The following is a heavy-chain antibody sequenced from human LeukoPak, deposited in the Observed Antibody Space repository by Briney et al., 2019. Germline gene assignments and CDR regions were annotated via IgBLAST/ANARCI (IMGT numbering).Heavy chain of an antibody. CDR1: GFTLSSYA. D-gene: IGHD3-16*02. CDR2: ISANGGTT. J-gene: IGHJ4*02. V-gene: IGHV3-23*01. CDR3: ERLRLGELSTVDY. Sequence: PGGSLRLSCAASGFTLSSYAMSWVRQAPGKGLEWVSAISANGGTTYYADSVKGRFTISRDNSNNTLYLKVNSLRADDTAVYYCERLRLGELSTVDYWGQGTLVTVSS.